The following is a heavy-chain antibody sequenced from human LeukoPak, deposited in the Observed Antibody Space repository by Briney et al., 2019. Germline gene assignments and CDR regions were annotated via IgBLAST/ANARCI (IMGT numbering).Heavy chain of an antibody. V-gene: IGHV4-59*01. Sequence: SETLSLTCTVSGGSISSYYWSWIRQPPGKGLEWIGYIFYSGSTNYNPSLKSRVTISVDTSKNQFSLKLSSVTAADTAVYYCAREWDGRYCSGGSCPSGFDYWGQGTLVTVSS. CDR1: GGSISSYY. J-gene: IGHJ4*02. CDR3: AREWDGRYCSGGSCPSGFDY. D-gene: IGHD2-15*01. CDR2: IFYSGST.